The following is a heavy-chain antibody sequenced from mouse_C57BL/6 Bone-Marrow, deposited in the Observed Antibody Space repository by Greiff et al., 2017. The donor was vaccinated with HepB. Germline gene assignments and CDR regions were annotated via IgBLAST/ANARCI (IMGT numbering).Heavy chain of an antibody. V-gene: IGHV5-6*01. CDR3: ASYYGSSFDY. CDR1: GFTFSSYW. Sequence: EVQVQQPGGDLVKPGASVKLSCAASGFTFSSYWMPWVRQTPDKGLEWIATISSGGSYTYYPDNVKGRFTISRDNAKNTLYLQMSSLKSEDTAMYYCASYYGSSFDYWGQGTTVTVSS. D-gene: IGHD1-1*01. CDR2: ISSGGSYT. J-gene: IGHJ2*01.